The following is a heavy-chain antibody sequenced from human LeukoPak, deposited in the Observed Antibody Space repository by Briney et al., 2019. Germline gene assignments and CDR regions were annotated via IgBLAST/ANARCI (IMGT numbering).Heavy chain of an antibody. Sequence: KSSETLSLTCTVSGGSISSYYWSWIRQPPGKGLEWIGYIYYSGSTNYNPSLKSRVTISVDTSKNQFSLKLSSVTAADTAVYYCAPSDTVTDANWFDPWGQGTLVTVSS. D-gene: IGHD4-11*01. J-gene: IGHJ5*02. CDR1: GGSISSYY. CDR2: IYYSGST. V-gene: IGHV4-59*01. CDR3: APSDTVTDANWFDP.